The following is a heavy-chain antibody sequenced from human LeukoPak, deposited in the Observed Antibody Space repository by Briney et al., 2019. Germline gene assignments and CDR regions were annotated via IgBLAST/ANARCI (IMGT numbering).Heavy chain of an antibody. CDR3: ARTPVYYYDSSGYFYYYGMDV. CDR2: IYYSGST. Sequence: SETLSLTCTVSGGSISSYYWSWIRQPPGKGLEWIGYIYYSGSTNYNPSLKSRVTISVDTSKNQFSLKLSSVTAAHTAVYYCARTPVYYYDSSGYFYYYGMDVWGQGTTVTVSS. D-gene: IGHD3-22*01. CDR1: GGSISSYY. V-gene: IGHV4-59*01. J-gene: IGHJ6*02.